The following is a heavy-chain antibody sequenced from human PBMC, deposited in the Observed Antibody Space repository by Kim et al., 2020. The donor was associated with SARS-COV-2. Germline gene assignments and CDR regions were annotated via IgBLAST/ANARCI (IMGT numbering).Heavy chain of an antibody. D-gene: IGHD1-26*01. J-gene: IGHJ6*02. CDR2: ISWNSGSI. Sequence: GGSLRLSCAASGFTFGDYAMHWVRQAPGKGLEWVSGISWNSGSIGYADSVKGRFTISRDNAKNSLYLQMNSLRAEDTALYYCAKDRIEYRVRSGGMDVWGQGTTVTVSS. V-gene: IGHV3-9*01. CDR1: GFTFGDYA. CDR3: AKDRIEYRVRSGGMDV.